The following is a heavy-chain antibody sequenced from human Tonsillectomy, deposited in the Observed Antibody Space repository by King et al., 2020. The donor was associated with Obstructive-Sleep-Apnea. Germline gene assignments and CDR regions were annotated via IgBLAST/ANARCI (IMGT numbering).Heavy chain of an antibody. J-gene: IGHJ4*02. D-gene: IGHD1-26*01. CDR3: VRDVGHQLDF. CDR2: ISYDGRTD. Sequence: VQLVESGGGVVHPGRSLRLSCAASGFNFRRTAMHWVRQAPGKGLEWVAVISYDGRTDYYGDSVRGRLTVSRDNSRDTTVLQMKNLRHDDTAVYYCVRDVGHQLDFWGQGTQVTVSS. V-gene: IGHV3-30*03. CDR1: GFNFRRTA.